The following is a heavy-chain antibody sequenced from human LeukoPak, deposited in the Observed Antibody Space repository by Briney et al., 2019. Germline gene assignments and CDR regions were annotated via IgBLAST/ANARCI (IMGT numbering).Heavy chain of an antibody. J-gene: IGHJ6*02. CDR2: IIPIFGTA. Sequence: ASVKVSCKASGGTFSSYAISWVRQAPGQGLEWMGGIIPIFGTANYAQKFQGRVTITADESTSTAYMELSSLRSEDTAVYYCATQPLGGSDRMYGMDVWGQGTTVTVSS. D-gene: IGHD3-16*01. V-gene: IGHV1-69*13. CDR3: ATQPLGGSDRMYGMDV. CDR1: GGTFSSYA.